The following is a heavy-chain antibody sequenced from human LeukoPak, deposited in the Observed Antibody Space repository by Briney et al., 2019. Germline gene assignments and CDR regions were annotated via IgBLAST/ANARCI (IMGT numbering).Heavy chain of an antibody. CDR3: AREGRIVGATGYDY. J-gene: IGHJ4*02. CDR1: GFTFSSYE. D-gene: IGHD1-26*01. V-gene: IGHV3-48*03. CDR2: ISSSGSTI. Sequence: GGSLRLSCAASGFTFSSYEMNCVRQAPGKGLEWVSYISSSGSTIYYADSVKGRFTISRDNAKNSLYLQMNSLRAEDTAVYYCAREGRIVGATGYDYWGQGTLVTVSS.